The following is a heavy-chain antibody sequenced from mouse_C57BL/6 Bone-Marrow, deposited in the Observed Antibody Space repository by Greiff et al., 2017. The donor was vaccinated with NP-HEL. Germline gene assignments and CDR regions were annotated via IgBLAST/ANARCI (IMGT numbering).Heavy chain of an antibody. Sequence: QVQLQQPGTELVKPGASVKLSCKASGYTFTSYWMHWVKQRPGQGLEWIGNINPSNGGTNYNEKFKSKATLTVDKSSSTAYMQLSSLTSEDSAVYYSFTTVVANWYFDVWGTGTTVTVSS. D-gene: IGHD1-1*01. J-gene: IGHJ1*03. V-gene: IGHV1-53*01. CDR3: FTTVVANWYFDV. CDR2: INPSNGGT. CDR1: GYTFTSYW.